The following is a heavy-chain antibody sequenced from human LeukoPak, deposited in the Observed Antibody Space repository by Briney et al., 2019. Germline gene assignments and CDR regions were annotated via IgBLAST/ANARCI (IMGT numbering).Heavy chain of an antibody. Sequence: PGRSLRLSCATSGFTFSSYAMHWVRQAPGKGLEWVAVISYDGSNKYYADSVKGRFTISRDNAKNSLYLQMNSLRAEDTAVYYCARDQAGDSSGYYGGFDPWGQGTLVTVSS. J-gene: IGHJ5*02. CDR2: ISYDGSNK. V-gene: IGHV3-30-3*01. CDR1: GFTFSSYA. CDR3: ARDQAGDSSGYYGGFDP. D-gene: IGHD3-22*01.